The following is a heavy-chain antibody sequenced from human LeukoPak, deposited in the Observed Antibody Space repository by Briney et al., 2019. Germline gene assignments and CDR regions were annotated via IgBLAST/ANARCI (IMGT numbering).Heavy chain of an antibody. Sequence: GGSLRLSCSASGFTFSFYAMHWVRQAPGKRPECVSAITGDGGRTYYADAVKGRFTISRDNSKNTLYLQMNSLRAEDTAVYYCAKDLGSVVTPPSLDYWGQGTLVTVSS. V-gene: IGHV3-64*04. CDR1: GFTFSFYA. CDR2: ITGDGGRT. J-gene: IGHJ4*02. D-gene: IGHD4-23*01. CDR3: AKDLGSVVTPPSLDY.